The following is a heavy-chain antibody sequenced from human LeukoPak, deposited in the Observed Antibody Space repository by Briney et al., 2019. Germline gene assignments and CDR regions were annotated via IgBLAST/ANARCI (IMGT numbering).Heavy chain of an antibody. V-gene: IGHV4-59*01. D-gene: IGHD3-16*01. Sequence: SETLSLTCTVSGGSIRSDYWSWIRQPPGKGLEWIGYTHYSGSPNYNPSLTSRVTISVDTSKNQFSLKLSSVTAADTAVYYCARGWGNKYYFDYWGQGTLVTVSS. CDR2: THYSGSP. CDR1: GGSIRSDY. J-gene: IGHJ4*02. CDR3: ARGWGNKYYFDY.